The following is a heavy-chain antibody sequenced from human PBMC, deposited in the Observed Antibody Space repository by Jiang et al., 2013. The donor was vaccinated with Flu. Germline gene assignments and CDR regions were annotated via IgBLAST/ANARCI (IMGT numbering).Heavy chain of an antibody. CDR1: GYSFTSYW. J-gene: IGHJ5*02. CDR3: ARFPGDCSSTSCYGGPLGWFDP. V-gene: IGHV5-51*01. D-gene: IGHD2-2*01. Sequence: VQLVESGAEVKKPGESLKISCKGSGYSFTSYWIGWVRQMPGKGLEWMGIIYPGDSDTRYSPSFQGQVTISADKSISTAYLQWSSLKASDTAMYYCARFPGDCSSTSCYGGPLGWFDPWGQGTLVTVSS. CDR2: IYPGDSDT.